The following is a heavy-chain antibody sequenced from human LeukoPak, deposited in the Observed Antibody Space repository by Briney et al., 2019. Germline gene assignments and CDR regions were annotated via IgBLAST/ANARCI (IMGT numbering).Heavy chain of an antibody. CDR3: ARAFGSRDY. CDR1: GFTFSSYG. D-gene: IGHD2-15*01. J-gene: IGHJ4*02. Sequence: QPGGSLRLSCAASGFTFSSYGMHWVRQAPGKGLEWVAVIWYDGSNKYYANSVKGRSTISRDNSKNTLYLQMNSLRAEDTAVYYCARAFGSRDYWGQGTLVTVSS. CDR2: IWYDGSNK. V-gene: IGHV3-33*01.